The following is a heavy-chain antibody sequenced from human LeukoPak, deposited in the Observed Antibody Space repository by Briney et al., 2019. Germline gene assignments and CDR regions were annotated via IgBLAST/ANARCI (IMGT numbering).Heavy chain of an antibody. CDR2: INHSGST. D-gene: IGHD2-15*01. J-gene: IGHJ2*01. V-gene: IGHV4-34*01. Sequence: SETLSLTCAVYGVSFSGYYWSWIRQPPGKGLEWIGEINHSGSTNYNPSLKSRVTISVDTSKNQFSLKLSSVTAADTAVYYCARVIGSGCTRAYWYFDLWGRGTLVTVSS. CDR1: GVSFSGYY. CDR3: ARVIGSGCTRAYWYFDL.